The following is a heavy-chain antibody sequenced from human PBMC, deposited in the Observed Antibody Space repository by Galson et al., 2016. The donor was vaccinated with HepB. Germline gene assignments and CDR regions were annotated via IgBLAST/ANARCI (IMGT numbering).Heavy chain of an antibody. CDR3: ARDRGAYCRGDCYFGRFDP. CDR2: ITSSGSYV. V-gene: IGHV3-21*01. J-gene: IGHJ5*02. D-gene: IGHD2-21*02. CDR1: GFTFSSYS. Sequence: SLRLSCAVSGFTFSSYSMNWVRQAPGKGLEWVSSITSSGSYVYYADSLKGRFNISRDNAKNVLYLQMNSLRADDTAVYYCARDRGAYCRGDCYFGRFDPWGQGTLVTVSS.